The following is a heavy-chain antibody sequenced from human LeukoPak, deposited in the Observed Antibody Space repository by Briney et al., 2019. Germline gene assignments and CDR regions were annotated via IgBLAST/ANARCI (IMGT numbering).Heavy chain of an antibody. V-gene: IGHV3-23*01. Sequence: GGSLRLSCAASGLTFSSYAMSWVRQAPGKGLEWVSAISGSGGSTYYADSVKGRFTISRDNSKNTLYLQMNSLRAEDTAVYYCAKDVSPYYYDSSGYSPYYFDYWGQGTLVTVSS. D-gene: IGHD3-22*01. CDR1: GLTFSSYA. CDR2: ISGSGGST. J-gene: IGHJ4*02. CDR3: AKDVSPYYYDSSGYSPYYFDY.